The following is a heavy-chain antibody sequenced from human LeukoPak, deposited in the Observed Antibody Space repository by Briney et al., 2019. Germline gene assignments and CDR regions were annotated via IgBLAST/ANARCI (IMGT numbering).Heavy chain of an antibody. CDR3: AIPYDSSGYYDFGY. J-gene: IGHJ4*02. Sequence: ASVKVSCKASGYTFTGYYMHWVRQAPGQGLEWMGRINPNSGGTNYAQKFQGRVTMTRDTSISTAYMELSRLRSDDTAVYYCAIPYDSSGYYDFGYGGQGTLVTVSS. CDR1: GYTFTGYY. D-gene: IGHD3-22*01. CDR2: INPNSGGT. V-gene: IGHV1-2*06.